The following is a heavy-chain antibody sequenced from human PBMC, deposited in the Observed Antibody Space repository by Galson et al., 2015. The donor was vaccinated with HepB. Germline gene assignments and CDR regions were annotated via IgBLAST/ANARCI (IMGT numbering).Heavy chain of an antibody. Sequence: SLRLSCAASGFTFSSNNMHWVRQAPGKGLEWVAVIWFDGTNKYHADSVKGRVTISRDNSKNTLFLQMSSLRAEDTAVYYCAGDKDDAMDVWGQGTTVTVSS. CDR3: AGDKDDAMDV. CDR1: GFTFSSNN. V-gene: IGHV3-33*08. D-gene: IGHD2-15*01. CDR2: IWFDGTNK. J-gene: IGHJ6*02.